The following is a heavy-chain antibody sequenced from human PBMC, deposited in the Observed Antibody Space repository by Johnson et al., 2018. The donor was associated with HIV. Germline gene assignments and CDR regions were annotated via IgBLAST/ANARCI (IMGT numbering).Heavy chain of an antibody. CDR3: ALKQLVTMDDAFDI. CDR2: ISGSGGST. V-gene: IGHV3-23*04. Sequence: VQLVESGGGLVQPGRSLRLSCAASGFTFDDYAMHWVRQAPGKGLEWVSVISGSGGSTYYADSVKGRFTISRDNSKNTLYLQMNSLRAEDTAVYYCALKQLVTMDDAFDIWGQGTMVTVSS. J-gene: IGHJ3*02. CDR1: GFTFDDYA. D-gene: IGHD6-13*01.